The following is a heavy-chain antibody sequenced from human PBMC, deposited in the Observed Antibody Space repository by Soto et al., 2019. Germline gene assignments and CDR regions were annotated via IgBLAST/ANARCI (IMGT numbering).Heavy chain of an antibody. J-gene: IGHJ4*02. CDR3: ARAMGVVVVNFDY. V-gene: IGHV1-69*05. CDR1: GGTFSSYA. D-gene: IGHD2-15*01. CDR2: IIPIFGTA. Sequence: GASVKVSCKASGGTFSSYAISWVRQAPGQGLEWMGGIIPIFGTANYAQKFQGRVTMTTDTSTGTAYMELRSLRSDDTAVYYCARAMGVVVVNFDYWGQGPLVTVSS.